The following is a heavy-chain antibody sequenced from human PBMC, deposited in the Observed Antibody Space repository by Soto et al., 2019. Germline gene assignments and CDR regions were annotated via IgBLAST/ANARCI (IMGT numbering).Heavy chain of an antibody. D-gene: IGHD6-13*01. J-gene: IGHJ4*02. CDR1: GFTFSNYA. Sequence: GGSLRLSCAASGFTFSNYAMHLVRQAPGKGLEWVAVISYDGSNKYYADSVKGRFTISRDNSKNTLFLQMNTLGAEDTAIYYCAKVSSSWYAGFFDLWGQGTLVTVSS. CDR3: AKVSSSWYAGFFDL. V-gene: IGHV3-30-3*01. CDR2: ISYDGSNK.